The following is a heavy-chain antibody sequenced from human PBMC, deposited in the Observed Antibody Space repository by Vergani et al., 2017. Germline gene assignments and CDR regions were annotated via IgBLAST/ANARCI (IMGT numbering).Heavy chain of an antibody. CDR3: AKHFRGWGIDY. J-gene: IGHJ4*02. CDR2: IQFDGSNK. CDR1: GFTLSNYD. V-gene: IGHV3-30*02. D-gene: IGHD3-16*01. Sequence: QVQLVESGGGVVPRGGSLRLSCATSGFTLSNYDMQWVRQGPGKGLEFVAFIQFDGSNKYYADSVKGRFTLSRDFSKNTLYLQMNSLRTDDTAKYYCAKHFRGWGIDYWGQGTQVIVS.